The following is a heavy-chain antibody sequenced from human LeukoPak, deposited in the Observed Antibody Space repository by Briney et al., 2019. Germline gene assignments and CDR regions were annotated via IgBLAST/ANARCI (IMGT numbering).Heavy chain of an antibody. CDR1: RFTFRNYG. D-gene: IGHD5-24*01. V-gene: IGHV3-33*01. CDR3: VRDRDNHYFDF. Sequence: GGSLRLSCAASRFTFRNYGMHWVRQAPGKGLEWVAVIWCDGSNKYYADSVKGRFTISRDNSKNTLYLQMNSLRAEDTATYYCVRDRDNHYFDFWGQGTLVSVSS. J-gene: IGHJ4*02. CDR2: IWCDGSNK.